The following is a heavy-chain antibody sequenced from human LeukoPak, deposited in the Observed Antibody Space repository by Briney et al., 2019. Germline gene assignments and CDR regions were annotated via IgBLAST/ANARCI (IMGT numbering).Heavy chain of an antibody. CDR3: ARGGWYFHY. J-gene: IGHJ4*02. CDR2: IYSGSA. V-gene: IGHV4-59*01. Sequence: SETLSLTCTVSGGSISSYDWSWIRQPPGKGLEWIGFIYSGSANYNSSLKSRVTISVATSKNQFSLKLNSVTAADTAVYYFARGGWYFHYWGQGTLVTVSS. D-gene: IGHD6-19*01. CDR1: GGSISSYD.